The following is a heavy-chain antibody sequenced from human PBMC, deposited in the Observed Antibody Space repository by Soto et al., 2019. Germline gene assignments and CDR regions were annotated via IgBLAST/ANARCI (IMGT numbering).Heavy chain of an antibody. V-gene: IGHV2-5*01. J-gene: IGHJ4*02. Sequence: QITLKESGPTLVKPTQTLTLTCTFSGFSLSTSGVGVGWIRQPPGKALEWLALIYWNDDKRYSPSLKSRLTITKDTSKNQVVLTMTNMDPVDTATYYCAHPQAYYYDRSGYMYYFDYWGQGTLVTVSS. CDR3: AHPQAYYYDRSGYMYYFDY. CDR2: IYWNDDK. CDR1: GFSLSTSGVG. D-gene: IGHD3-22*01.